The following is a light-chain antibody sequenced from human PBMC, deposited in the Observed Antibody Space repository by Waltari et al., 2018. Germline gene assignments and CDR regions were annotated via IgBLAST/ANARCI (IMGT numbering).Light chain of an antibody. J-gene: IGLJ1*01. V-gene: IGLV2-23*01. Sequence: QSGLTQPASVSGSPGQSITISCPGTSSDVGNYNLVSWYQQSPGKAPKLMIYETTKRTSGFSDRFSGSKSGNTASLTISGLQAEDEAVYYCCSYAGLGTYVFGTGTKVTVL. CDR2: ETT. CDR3: CSYAGLGTYV. CDR1: SSDVGNYNL.